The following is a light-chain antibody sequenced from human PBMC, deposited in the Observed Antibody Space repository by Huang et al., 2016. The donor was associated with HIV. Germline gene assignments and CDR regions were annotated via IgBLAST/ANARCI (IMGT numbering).Light chain of an antibody. CDR1: QSVLYSLSKNKY. V-gene: IGKV4-1*01. Sequence: DIVMTQSPDTLAVSTGERATINCTSSQSVLYSLSKNKYLACFQQKPWRPPKLLIYWAITRESGVPDLFTGSGSWTDFTLTINNLQAEDVAVYFCLQYYSVPQTFGHGTKVEI. CDR3: LQYYSVPQT. CDR2: WAI. J-gene: IGKJ1*01.